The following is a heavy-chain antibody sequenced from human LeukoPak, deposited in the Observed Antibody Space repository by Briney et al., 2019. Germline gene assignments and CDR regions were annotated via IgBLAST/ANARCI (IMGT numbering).Heavy chain of an antibody. J-gene: IGHJ2*01. CDR3: ARWRANDYGDPRPWHFDL. V-gene: IGHV4-34*01. CDR2: INHSGST. Sequence: SETLSLTCAVYGGSFSGYYWSWIRQPPGKGLEWIGEINHSGSTNYNPSLKSRVTISVDTSKNQFSLKLSSVTAADTAVYYCARWRANDYGDPRPWHFDLWGRGTLVTVSS. D-gene: IGHD4-17*01. CDR1: GGSFSGYY.